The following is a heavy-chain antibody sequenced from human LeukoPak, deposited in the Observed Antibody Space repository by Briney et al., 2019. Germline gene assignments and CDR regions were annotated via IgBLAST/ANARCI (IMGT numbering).Heavy chain of an antibody. D-gene: IGHD2-8*02. CDR1: GYTFNTYD. V-gene: IGHV1-8*03. CDR2: MNPNSANT. CDR3: ARARLVRGPVTPLYYFDY. J-gene: IGHJ4*02. Sequence: GASVKVSCKASGYTFNTYDINWVRQATGQGLEWMGWMNPNSANTGYAQKFQGRVTLTRNTSISTAYMELNGLRSDDTAVYYCARARLVRGPVTPLYYFDYWGQGVLVTASS.